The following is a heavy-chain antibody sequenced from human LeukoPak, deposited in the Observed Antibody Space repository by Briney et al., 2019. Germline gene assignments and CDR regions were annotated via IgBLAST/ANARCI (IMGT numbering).Heavy chain of an antibody. J-gene: IGHJ6*03. V-gene: IGHV4-39*01. Sequence: PSETLSLTCTVSGGSISSGSYYWGWIRQPPGKGLEWIGSIYYSGSTYYNPSLKSRVTISVDTSKNQFSLKLSSVTAADTAVYYCARHVYRSRYYYYYYYMDVWGKGTTVTVSS. CDR3: ARHVYRSRYYYYYYYMDV. CDR1: GGSISSGSYY. CDR2: IYYSGST. D-gene: IGHD6-13*01.